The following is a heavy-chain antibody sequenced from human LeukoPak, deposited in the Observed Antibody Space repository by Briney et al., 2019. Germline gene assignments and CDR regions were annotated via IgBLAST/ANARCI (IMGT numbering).Heavy chain of an antibody. CDR2: ISGSGGST. Sequence: GGCLRLSCAASEFTFSSYGMSRVRQAPGKGLEWVSSISGSGGSTQYADSVQGRFAISRDNSKNTLYLQMNSLRVEDTAVYFCARDPNGDYIGTFDMWGRGTMVSVSS. D-gene: IGHD4-17*01. V-gene: IGHV3-23*01. CDR3: ARDPNGDYIGTFDM. J-gene: IGHJ3*02. CDR1: EFTFSSYG.